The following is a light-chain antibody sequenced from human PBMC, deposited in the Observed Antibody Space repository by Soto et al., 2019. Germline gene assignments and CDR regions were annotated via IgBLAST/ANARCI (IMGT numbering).Light chain of an antibody. CDR1: QGISSW. Sequence: DTQMTQSPSSVSASAGDRVTITFRASQGISSWLAWYQQKPGKAPKLLIHGASSLQSGVPSRFSGSGSGTEFTLTISSLQPDDFATYYCQQYNSYSRTFGQGTKVDI. CDR2: GAS. V-gene: IGKV1D-16*01. CDR3: QQYNSYSRT. J-gene: IGKJ1*01.